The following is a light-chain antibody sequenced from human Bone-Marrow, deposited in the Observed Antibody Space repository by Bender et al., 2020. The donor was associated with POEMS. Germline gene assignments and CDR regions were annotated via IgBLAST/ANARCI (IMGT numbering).Light chain of an antibody. CDR1: GSNIGGYP. Sequence: QSVLTQPPSVSGTPGQRVTISCSGSGSNIGGYPVNWYQQLPGTAPRLLIYRNNQRPSGVSNRFSGSKSGNTASLTISGLQAEDEGDYFCCSYAGSRPLVFGGGTKLTVL. V-gene: IGLV1-44*01. CDR2: RNN. J-gene: IGLJ3*02. CDR3: CSYAGSRPLV.